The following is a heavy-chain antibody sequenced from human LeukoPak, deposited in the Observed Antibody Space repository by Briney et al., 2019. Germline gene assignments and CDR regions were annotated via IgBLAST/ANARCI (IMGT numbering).Heavy chain of an antibody. Sequence: GGSLRLSCVTTGFTFSKYGMHWVRQAPGKGLEWVAVISYDGNNKYYADSVKGRFTISRDNSKNTLYLQMNSLRAEDTAVYYCAKAITMIVVVTSLDYWGQGTLVTVSS. J-gene: IGHJ4*02. CDR3: AKAITMIVVVTSLDY. V-gene: IGHV3-30*18. CDR2: ISYDGNNK. D-gene: IGHD3-22*01. CDR1: GFTFSKYG.